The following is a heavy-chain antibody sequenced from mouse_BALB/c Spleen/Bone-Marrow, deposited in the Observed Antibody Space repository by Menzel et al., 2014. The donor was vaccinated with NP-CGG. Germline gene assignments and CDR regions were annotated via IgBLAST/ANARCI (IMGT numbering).Heavy chain of an antibody. CDR1: GYTFTSYW. V-gene: IGHV1-7*01. Sequence: QVQLKESGAELAKPGASVKMSCKASGYTFTSYWMHSVKQRPGQGLEWIGYINPSTGYTEYNQKFKDKATLTADKSSSTAYMQLSSLTSEDSAVYYCARGVGRAFDYWGQGTTLTVSS. CDR3: ARGVGRAFDY. J-gene: IGHJ2*01. D-gene: IGHD4-1*01. CDR2: INPSTGYT.